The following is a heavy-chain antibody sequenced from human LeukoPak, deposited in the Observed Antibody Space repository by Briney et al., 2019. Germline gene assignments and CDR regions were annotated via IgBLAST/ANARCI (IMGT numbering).Heavy chain of an antibody. J-gene: IGHJ5*02. Sequence: PSETLSLTCTVSGGSISSYYWNWIRQPPGEGLEWIGYFHYSGSTNYNPSLKSRVTISVDTSKNQFSLKLSSVTAADTAVYYCARRSIAVAAWFDPWGQGTLVTVSS. D-gene: IGHD6-19*01. CDR3: ARRSIAVAAWFDP. CDR2: FHYSGST. V-gene: IGHV4-59*01. CDR1: GGSISSYY.